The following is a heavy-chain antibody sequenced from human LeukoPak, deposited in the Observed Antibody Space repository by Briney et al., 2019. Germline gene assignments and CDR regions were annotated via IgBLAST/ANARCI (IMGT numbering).Heavy chain of an antibody. CDR2: IIPILGIA. CDR3: AGCRRVGATEV. J-gene: IGHJ4*02. CDR1: GGTFSSYT. D-gene: IGHD1-26*01. V-gene: IGHV1-69*02. Sequence: SVKVSCKASGGTFSSYTISWVRQAPGQGLEWMGRIIPILGIANYAQKFQGRVTITADKSTGTAYMELSSLRSEDTAVYYCAGCRRVGATEVWGQGTLVTVSS.